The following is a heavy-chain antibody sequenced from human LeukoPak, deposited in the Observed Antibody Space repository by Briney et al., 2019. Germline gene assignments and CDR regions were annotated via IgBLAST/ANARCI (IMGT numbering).Heavy chain of an antibody. J-gene: IGHJ4*02. Sequence: ASVKVSXKASGGTFSSYAISWVRQAPGQGLEWIGGIIPIFGTANYAQKFQGRVTITTDESTSTAYMELSSLRSEDTAVYYCARDTDYGSGSYYGYWGQGTLVTVSS. CDR2: IIPIFGTA. CDR3: ARDTDYGSGSYYGY. V-gene: IGHV1-69*05. CDR1: GGTFSSYA. D-gene: IGHD3-10*01.